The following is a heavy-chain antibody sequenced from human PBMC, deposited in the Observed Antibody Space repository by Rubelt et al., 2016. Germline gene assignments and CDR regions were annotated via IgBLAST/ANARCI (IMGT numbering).Heavy chain of an antibody. D-gene: IGHD1-20*01. J-gene: IGHJ4*02. Sequence: EVQLVESGGGLVQPGRSLRLSCAASRFTFDDYAMHWVRQAPGKGLEWVSGISWNSGSINYADSVKGRFTISRDNAEKSLYLQMNSLRAEDPAVYYCARGGSLYNWNDDGGDYWGQGTLVTVSS. CDR1: RFTFDDYA. V-gene: IGHV3-9*01. CDR3: ARGGSLYNWNDDGGDY. CDR2: ISWNSGSI.